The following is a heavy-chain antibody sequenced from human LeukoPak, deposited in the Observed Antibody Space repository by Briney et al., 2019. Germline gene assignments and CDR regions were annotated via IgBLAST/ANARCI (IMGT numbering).Heavy chain of an antibody. CDR2: ISGSGAAT. CDR3: AKGGSGRDSNYFDY. Sequence: GGSLRLSCAASGFTFSSYAMSWVRQAPGGGLEWVSSISGSGAATYYADSVKGRFTISRDNSKNTLYLQLNSLRAEDTAVYYCAKGGSGRDSNYFDYWGQGTLVPVSS. CDR1: GFTFSSYA. V-gene: IGHV3-23*01. J-gene: IGHJ4*02. D-gene: IGHD3-10*01.